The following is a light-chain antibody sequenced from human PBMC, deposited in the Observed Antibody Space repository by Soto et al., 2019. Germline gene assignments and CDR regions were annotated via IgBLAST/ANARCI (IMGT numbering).Light chain of an antibody. CDR3: ASWDDSLNGPV. Sequence: QSALTQPPSASGTPGQWVTISCPGSSSNVGGNPVNWYQHVPTTATKLLTYTNTPRPSAVPDRFSGSKSGTSASLAVSGLQSEDEADYYCASWDDSLNGPVFGTGTKVTVL. CDR1: SSNVGGNP. J-gene: IGLJ1*01. CDR2: TNT. V-gene: IGLV1-44*01.